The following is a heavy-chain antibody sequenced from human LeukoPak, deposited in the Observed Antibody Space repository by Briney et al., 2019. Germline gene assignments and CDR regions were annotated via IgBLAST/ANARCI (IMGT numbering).Heavy chain of an antibody. Sequence: PGGSLRLSCAASGFTFSSYWMSWVRQAPGKGLEWVANIKQDGSEKYYVDSVKGRFTISRDNAKNSLYLQMNSLRAEDTAVYYCARASSSSWYLYFDYWGQGTLVTVPS. CDR3: ARASSSSWYLYFDY. CDR2: IKQDGSEK. CDR1: GFTFSSYW. J-gene: IGHJ4*02. V-gene: IGHV3-7*01. D-gene: IGHD6-13*01.